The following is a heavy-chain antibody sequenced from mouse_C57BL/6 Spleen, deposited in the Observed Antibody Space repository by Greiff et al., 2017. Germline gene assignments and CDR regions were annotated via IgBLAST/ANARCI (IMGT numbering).Heavy chain of an antibody. Sequence: EVHLVESGGGLVKPGGSLKLSCAASGFTFSSYAMSWVRQTPEKRLEWVATISDGGSYTYYPDNVKGRITISRDNAKNNMYLQMSHLKSEDTAMYYCAREGYDYGYFDVWGTGTTVTVSS. CDR2: ISDGGSYT. J-gene: IGHJ1*03. V-gene: IGHV5-4*01. D-gene: IGHD2-3*01. CDR3: AREGYDYGYFDV. CDR1: GFTFSSYA.